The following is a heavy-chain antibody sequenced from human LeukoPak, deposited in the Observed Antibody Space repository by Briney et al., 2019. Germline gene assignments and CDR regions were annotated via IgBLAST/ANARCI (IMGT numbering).Heavy chain of an antibody. D-gene: IGHD6-13*01. CDR1: GGSFSGYY. Sequence: SETLSLTCAVYGGSFSGYYWSWIRQPPGKGLEWIGYIYYSGSTNYNPSLKSRVTISVDTSKNQFSLKLSSVTAADTAVYYCARVRLPYSSSWYPDGDDAFDIWGQGTMVTVSS. J-gene: IGHJ3*02. CDR3: ARVRLPYSSSWYPDGDDAFDI. V-gene: IGHV4-59*01. CDR2: IYYSGST.